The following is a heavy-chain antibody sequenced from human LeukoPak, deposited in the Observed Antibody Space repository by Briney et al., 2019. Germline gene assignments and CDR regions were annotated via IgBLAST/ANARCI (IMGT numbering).Heavy chain of an antibody. J-gene: IGHJ4*02. CDR1: GFTFSSYG. Sequence: GGSLRLSCAASGFTFSSYGMHWVRQAPGKGLEWVAVIWYDGSNKYYADSVKGRFTISRDNSKNTLYLQMNSLRAEDTAVYYCAAVWSGYLDGGYWGQGTLVTVSS. V-gene: IGHV3-33*01. CDR3: AAVWSGYLDGGY. CDR2: IWYDGSNK. D-gene: IGHD3-3*01.